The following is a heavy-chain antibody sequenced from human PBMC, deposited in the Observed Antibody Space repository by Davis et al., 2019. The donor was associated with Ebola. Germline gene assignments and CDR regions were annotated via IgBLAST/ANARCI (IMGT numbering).Heavy chain of an antibody. CDR1: GYTFTSYD. J-gene: IGHJ3*02. Sequence: ASVKVSCKASGYTFTSYDINWVRQATGQGLEWMGWMNPNSGNTGYAQKFQGRVTMTRNTSISTAYMELSSLRSEDTAVYYCARGDSFHYIWGPSIWGQGTMVTVSS. D-gene: IGHD3-16*01. CDR3: ARGDSFHYIWGPSI. CDR2: MNPNSGNT. V-gene: IGHV1-8*01.